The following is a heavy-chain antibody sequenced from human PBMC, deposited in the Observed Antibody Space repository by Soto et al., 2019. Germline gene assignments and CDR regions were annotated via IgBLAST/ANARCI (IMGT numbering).Heavy chain of an antibody. J-gene: IGHJ3*01. Sequence: GGSLRLSCAASGFTFSNAWMNWVRQAPGKGLEWVAFIQNDESAKHYADPVKGRFTISRDNFKNTASVQMNSLRAEDTAVYYCAREYSGRGLHAFYGWGQGTMVTVSS. CDR3: AREYSGRGLHAFYG. CDR1: GFTFSNAW. CDR2: IQNDESAK. D-gene: IGHD5-12*01. V-gene: IGHV3-30*02.